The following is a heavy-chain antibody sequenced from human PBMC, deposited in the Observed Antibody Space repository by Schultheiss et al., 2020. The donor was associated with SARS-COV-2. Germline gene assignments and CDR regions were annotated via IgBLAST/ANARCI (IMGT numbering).Heavy chain of an antibody. Sequence: GSLRLSCTISGGSISSYYWSWIRQPPGKGLEWIGYIYYSGSTNYNPSLKSRVTISVDTSKNQFSLKLSSVTAADTAVYYCAREPYSSGLDYWGQGTLVTVSS. V-gene: IGHV4-59*01. CDR2: IYYSGST. D-gene: IGHD6-19*01. CDR3: AREPYSSGLDY. CDR1: GGSISSYY. J-gene: IGHJ4*02.